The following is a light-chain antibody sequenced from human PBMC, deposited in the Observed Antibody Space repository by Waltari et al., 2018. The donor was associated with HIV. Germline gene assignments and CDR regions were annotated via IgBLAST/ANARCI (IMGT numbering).Light chain of an antibody. V-gene: IGLV3-25*03. Sequence: SYELTQPPSVSVSPGQTARITCSGDTLPKQYAFWYQQKPGQAPVLVMYKDSERPSGIPERFSGSSSGTQVTLTVSGVQAEGEAAYYCQSTDSSGTYVIFGGGTKLTVL. CDR3: QSTDSSGTYVI. J-gene: IGLJ2*01. CDR2: KDS. CDR1: TLPKQY.